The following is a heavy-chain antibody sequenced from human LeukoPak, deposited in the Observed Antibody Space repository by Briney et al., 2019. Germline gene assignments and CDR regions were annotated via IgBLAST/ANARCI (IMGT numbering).Heavy chain of an antibody. CDR1: GYSISNGYY. D-gene: IGHD3-10*01. J-gene: IGHJ6*03. CDR3: ARQIFGRRGSGSYYNVSYYYYYYMDV. CDR2: TYHSGTS. Sequence: SETLSLTCTVSGYSISNGYYWGWIRRPPGKGLERIGTTYHSGTSYYNPSLKSRVTISVDTSKNQFSLKLSSVTAADTAVYYCARQIFGRRGSGSYYNVSYYYYYYMDVWGKGTTVTISS. V-gene: IGHV4-38-2*02.